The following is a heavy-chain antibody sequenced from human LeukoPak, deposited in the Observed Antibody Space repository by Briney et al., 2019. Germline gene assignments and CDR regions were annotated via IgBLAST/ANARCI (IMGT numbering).Heavy chain of an antibody. Sequence: GALRLSCAASGFTFSSYGMHWVRQAPGKGLEWVAFIRYDGSNKYYADSVKGRFTISRDNSKNTLYLQMNSLRAEDTAVYYCARGQRYCSSTSCFDYYYYYYMDVWGKGTTVTISS. CDR1: GFTFSSYG. CDR2: IRYDGSNK. J-gene: IGHJ6*03. CDR3: ARGQRYCSSTSCFDYYYYYYMDV. V-gene: IGHV3-30*02. D-gene: IGHD2-2*01.